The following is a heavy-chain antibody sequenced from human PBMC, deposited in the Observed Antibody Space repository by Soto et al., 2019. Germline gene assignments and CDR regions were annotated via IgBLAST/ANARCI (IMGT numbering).Heavy chain of an antibody. CDR3: ARGLRYYDSSGYLSEYFQH. Sequence: PGGSLRLSCAASGFTFSSYSMNWVRQAPGKGLEWVSSISSSSSYICYADSVKGRFTISRDNAKNSLYLQMNSLRAEDTAVYYCARGLRYYDSSGYLSEYFQHWGQGTLVTVSS. CDR2: ISSSSSYI. D-gene: IGHD3-22*01. V-gene: IGHV3-21*01. CDR1: GFTFSSYS. J-gene: IGHJ1*01.